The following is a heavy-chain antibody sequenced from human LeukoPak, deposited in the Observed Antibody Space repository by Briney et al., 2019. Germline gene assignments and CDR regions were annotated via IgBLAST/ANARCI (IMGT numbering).Heavy chain of an antibody. CDR3: ARNIAGYPWMDV. CDR1: GGSISSYY. V-gene: IGHV4-59*01. Sequence: SETLSLTCTVSGGSISSYYWSLIRQPPGKGLEWIGYIYYSGSTNYNPSLKSRVTISVDTSKNQFSLKLSSVTAADTAVYYCARNIAGYPWMDVWGQGTTVTVSS. D-gene: IGHD6-13*01. J-gene: IGHJ6*02. CDR2: IYYSGST.